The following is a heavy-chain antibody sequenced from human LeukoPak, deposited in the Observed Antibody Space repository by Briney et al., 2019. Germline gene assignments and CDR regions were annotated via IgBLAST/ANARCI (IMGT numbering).Heavy chain of an antibody. J-gene: IGHJ4*02. CDR1: GGSISSGGYY. CDR3: ARGRQVSGSPIFDY. Sequence: SQTLPLTCTVSGGSISSGGYYWSWIRQHPGKGLEWLGYIYYSGSTYYNPSLKSRVTISVDTSKNQLSLKLSSVTAADTAVYYCARGRQVSGSPIFDYWGQGTLVTVSS. CDR2: IYYSGST. V-gene: IGHV4-31*03. D-gene: IGHD3-10*01.